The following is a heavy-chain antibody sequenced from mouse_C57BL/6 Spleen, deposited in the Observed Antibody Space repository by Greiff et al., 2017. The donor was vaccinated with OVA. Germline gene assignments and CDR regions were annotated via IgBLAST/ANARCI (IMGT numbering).Heavy chain of an antibody. CDR1: GYTFTDYE. CDR2: IDPETGGT. Sequence: VNVVESGAELVRPGASVTLSCKASGYTFTDYEMHWVKQTPVHGLEWIGAIDPETGGTAYNQKFKGKAILTADKSSSTAYMELRSLTSEDSAVYYCTSLIFITTVVAKFDYWGQGTTLTVSS. V-gene: IGHV1-15*01. D-gene: IGHD1-1*01. CDR3: TSLIFITTVVAKFDY. J-gene: IGHJ2*01.